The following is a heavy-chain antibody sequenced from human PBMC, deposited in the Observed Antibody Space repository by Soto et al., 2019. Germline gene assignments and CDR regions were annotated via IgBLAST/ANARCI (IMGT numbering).Heavy chain of an antibody. CDR1: GFTFSSYW. D-gene: IGHD3-3*01. V-gene: IGHV3-7*01. CDR2: IKQDGSEK. J-gene: IGHJ5*02. CDR3: ARGLPIFGVGYHGNWFDP. Sequence: EVQLVESGGGLVQPGGSLRLSCAASGFTFSSYWMSWVRQAPGKGLEWVANIKQDGSEKYYVDSVKGRFTISRDNAKNSLYLQMNSLRAEDTAVYYCARGLPIFGVGYHGNWFDPWGQGTLVTVSS.